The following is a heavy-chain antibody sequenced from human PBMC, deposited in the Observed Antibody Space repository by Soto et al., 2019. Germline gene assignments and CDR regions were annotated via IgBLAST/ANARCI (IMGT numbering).Heavy chain of an antibody. D-gene: IGHD1-26*01. CDR3: ARGVAGATQN. V-gene: IGHV3-30-3*01. CDR2: ISYDGSNK. J-gene: IGHJ4*02. Sequence: QVQLVESGGGVVQPGRSLRLSCAASGFTFSSYAMHWVRQAPGKGLEWVAVISYDGSNKYYADSVKGRFTISRDNSKNTLYLQMNSLRAEDTAVYYCARGVAGATQNWGQGTLVTASS. CDR1: GFTFSSYA.